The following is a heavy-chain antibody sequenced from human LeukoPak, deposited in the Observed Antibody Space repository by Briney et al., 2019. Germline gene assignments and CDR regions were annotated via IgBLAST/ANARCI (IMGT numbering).Heavy chain of an antibody. J-gene: IGHJ4*02. Sequence: SETLSLACTVSGYSISSGYYWGWIRQPPGKGLEGIGSIYHSGSTYYNPSLKSRVTISVDTSKNQFSLKLSSVTAADTAVYYCARESCSWYRGGYYFDYWGQGTLVTVSS. CDR3: ARESCSWYRGGYYFDY. CDR2: IYHSGST. V-gene: IGHV4-38-2*02. D-gene: IGHD6-13*01. CDR1: GYSISSGYY.